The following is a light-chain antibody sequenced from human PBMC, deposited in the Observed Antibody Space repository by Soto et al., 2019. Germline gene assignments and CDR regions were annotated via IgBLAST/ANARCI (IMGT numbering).Light chain of an antibody. CDR1: SSDVGSYNL. J-gene: IGLJ2*01. Sequence: SALPQPASVSGSPGQSITISCTGTSSDVGSYNLVSWYQQHPGKAPKLMIYEGSKRPSGVSNRFSGSKSGNTASLTISGLQAEDEADYYCCSYAGSSTSHVVFGGGTKLTVL. V-gene: IGLV2-23*01. CDR3: CSYAGSSTSHVV. CDR2: EGS.